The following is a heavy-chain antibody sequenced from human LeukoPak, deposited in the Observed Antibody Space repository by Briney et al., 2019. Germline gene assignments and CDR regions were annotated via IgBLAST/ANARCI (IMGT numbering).Heavy chain of an antibody. J-gene: IGHJ4*02. V-gene: IGHV4-31*03. CDR1: GGSITSGRYY. CDR2: SYYSGST. Sequence: SETLSLTCSVSGGSITSGRYYWTWIRQYPEKGLEWMGYSYYSGSTHYKPSLKSRATISLDKSKNQFSLNLTSATAADTAIYYCARATYDLLTGYYLDSWGQGTLVTVSS. CDR3: ARATYDLLTGYYLDS. D-gene: IGHD3-9*01.